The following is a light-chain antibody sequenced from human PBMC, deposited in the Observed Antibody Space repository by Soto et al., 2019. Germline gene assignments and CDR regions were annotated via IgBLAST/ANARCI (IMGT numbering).Light chain of an antibody. V-gene: IGKV3-20*01. CDR2: STS. J-gene: IGKJ3*01. Sequence: DIVLTQSPGTLSLSPGETATLSCRASQTLASNFLVWYQQKPGQAPRLLISSTSRRATGIPDRFSGSGSGTDFTLTISRLDPEDFAVYYCHQSGSSPLTFGPGTKVDVK. CDR3: HQSGSSPLT. CDR1: QTLASNF.